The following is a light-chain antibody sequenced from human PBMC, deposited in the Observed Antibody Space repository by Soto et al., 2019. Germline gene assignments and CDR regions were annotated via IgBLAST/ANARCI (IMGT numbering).Light chain of an antibody. J-gene: IGKJ2*01. CDR1: QSISTE. CDR3: QQGHNWPLT. CDR2: SAS. V-gene: IGKV3-15*01. Sequence: EIVMTQSPATLSLSPGERVTLSCRASQSISTELAWYQQKPGQPPRLLIYSASTRATGVPARFTGSGSGSEFTLTISGLHSEDFAVYYCQQGHNWPLTFGQGTRLEI.